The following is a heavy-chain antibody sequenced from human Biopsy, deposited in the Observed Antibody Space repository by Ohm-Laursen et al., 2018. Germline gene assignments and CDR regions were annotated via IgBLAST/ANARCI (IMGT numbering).Heavy chain of an antibody. Sequence: GSSVKVSCQTSGYSFTSYYMHWVRQAPGHGLEWMGMINPSGSTTSYPQIFQGRVTMTRDTSKSTVYMELSSLRSADTAVYFCARNTGWYGDLYYFDYWGQGTLVTVSS. D-gene: IGHD6-19*01. CDR2: INPSGSTT. J-gene: IGHJ4*02. V-gene: IGHV1-46*01. CDR3: ARNTGWYGDLYYFDY. CDR1: GYSFTSYY.